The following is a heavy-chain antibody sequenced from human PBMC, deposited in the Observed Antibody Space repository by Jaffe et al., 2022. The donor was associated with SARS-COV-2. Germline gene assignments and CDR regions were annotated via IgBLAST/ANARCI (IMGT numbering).Heavy chain of an antibody. Sequence: EVQLVESGGVLVQPGGSLRLSCAASGFTFSSYWMKWVRQAPGKGLEWVATINQDESKTDYLDSVKGRFTISRDNAKNSLFLQMNSLRAGDTAVYYCARVFTNYGVMEVWGQGTTVTVS. CDR2: INQDESKT. CDR1: GFTFSSYW. CDR3: ARVFTNYGVMEV. J-gene: IGHJ6*02. V-gene: IGHV3-7*03. D-gene: IGHD4-17*01.